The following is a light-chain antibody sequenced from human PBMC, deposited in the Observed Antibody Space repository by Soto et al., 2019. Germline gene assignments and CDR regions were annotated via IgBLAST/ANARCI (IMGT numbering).Light chain of an antibody. CDR1: QSVSRY. CDR3: QQYGSSPIT. J-gene: IGKJ5*01. V-gene: IGKV3-20*01. CDR2: GAS. Sequence: EIVLTQSPVTLSLSPGERATLSCRASQSVSRYLAWYQQKPGQAPRLLIYGASSRATGIPDRFSGSGSGTDFTLTISRLEPEDFAVYYCQQYGSSPITFGQGTRLEI.